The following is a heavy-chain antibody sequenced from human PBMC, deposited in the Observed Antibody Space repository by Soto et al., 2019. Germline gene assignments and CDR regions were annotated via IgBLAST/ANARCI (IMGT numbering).Heavy chain of an antibody. CDR3: ARGWDYSGMDV. J-gene: IGHJ6*02. CDR1: GGSISSDDYY. CDR2: IYYRGNT. Sequence: PSETLSLTCTVSGGSISSDDYYWNWIRQRPGKGLEWIGNIYYRGNTNYNPSPKSRIIMSMDMSENQFSLKLTSVTAADTAVYYCARGWDYSGMDVWGQGTTLTVSS. D-gene: IGHD2-21*01. V-gene: IGHV4-31*03.